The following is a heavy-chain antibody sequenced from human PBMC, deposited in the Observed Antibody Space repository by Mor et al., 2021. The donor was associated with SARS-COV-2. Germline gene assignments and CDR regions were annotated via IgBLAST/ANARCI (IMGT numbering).Heavy chain of an antibody. V-gene: IGHV3-74*01. CDR3: ARGFPGDAFDI. Sequence: VSRINSYGTNRDYADSVEGRLTVSRDNAKNILYLQMSSLRPEDTALYFCARGFPGDAFDIWGQGTMVT. J-gene: IGHJ3*02. CDR2: INSYGTNR.